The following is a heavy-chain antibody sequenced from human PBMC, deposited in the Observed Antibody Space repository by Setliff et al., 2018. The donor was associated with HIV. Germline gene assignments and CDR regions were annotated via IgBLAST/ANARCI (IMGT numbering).Heavy chain of an antibody. J-gene: IGHJ4*02. Sequence: SVKVSCKASGGTFSGYAISWVRQAPGQGLEWMGGIIPIFGTTNYAQKFQGRVSITADASTSTAYMELSSLRSEDTAVYYCARDNYYDTSGAIGYWGQGTLVTVSS. V-gene: IGHV1-69*13. CDR1: GGTFSGYA. D-gene: IGHD3-22*01. CDR3: ARDNYYDTSGAIGY. CDR2: IIPIFGTT.